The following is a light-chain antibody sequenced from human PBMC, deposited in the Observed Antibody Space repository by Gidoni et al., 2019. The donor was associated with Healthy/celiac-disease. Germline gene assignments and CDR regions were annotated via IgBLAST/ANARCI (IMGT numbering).Light chain of an antibody. V-gene: IGKV2-28*01. CDR2: LGS. CDR3: LQDLQTPT. CDR1: ESLLHSNEYNY. Sequence: IVMPQSQPPVPVPPGEPAYNSCRSSESLLHSNEYNYLAWYLQKPGQSPQLMISLGSHRASVVPHRISGGGAGKDFTLKSSREEDEDVVVYYWLQDLQTPTFGQGTRLEIK. J-gene: IGKJ5*01.